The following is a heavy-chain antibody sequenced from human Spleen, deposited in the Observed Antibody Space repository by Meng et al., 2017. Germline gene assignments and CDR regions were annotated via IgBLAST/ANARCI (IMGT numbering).Heavy chain of an antibody. D-gene: IGHD4-11*01. Sequence: QVQLQESGPGLAKPSPTLSLTCTVSGGSISSGGYYWSWIRQHPGKGLEWIGYIYYSGSTYYNPSLKSRVTISVDTSQNNLSLKLSSVTAADSAVYYCARGPTTMAHDFDYWGQGTLVTVSS. J-gene: IGHJ4*02. CDR1: GGSISSGGYY. V-gene: IGHV4-31*03. CDR2: IYYSGST. CDR3: ARGPTTMAHDFDY.